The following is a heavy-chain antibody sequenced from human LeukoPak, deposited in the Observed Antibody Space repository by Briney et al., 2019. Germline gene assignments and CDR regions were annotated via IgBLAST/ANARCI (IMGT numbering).Heavy chain of an antibody. Sequence: SETLSLTCTVSGGSISSYYWSWIRQPPGKGLEWIGYIYYSGSTNYNPAFKNRRPISVDTTTNHFSLKLSSVTAADTAVSYCAREAENGYYFDYWGQGTLVTVSS. CDR3: AREAENGYYFDY. CDR1: GGSISSYY. V-gene: IGHV4-59*01. CDR2: IYYSGST. D-gene: IGHD1-1*01. J-gene: IGHJ4*02.